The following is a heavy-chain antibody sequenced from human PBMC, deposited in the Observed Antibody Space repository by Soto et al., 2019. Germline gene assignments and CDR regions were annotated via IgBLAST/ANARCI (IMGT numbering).Heavy chain of an antibody. D-gene: IGHD2-2*01. CDR2: ISSSSSYI. J-gene: IGHJ6*03. Sequence: GGSLRLSCAASGFTFSSYSMNWVRQAPGKGLEWVSSISSSSSYIYYADSVKGRFTISRDNAKNSLYLQMNSLRAEDTAVYYCARDPRPPALNCSSTSCYAIHSGYYYYMDVWGKGTTVTVSS. CDR1: GFTFSSYS. CDR3: ARDPRPPALNCSSTSCYAIHSGYYYYMDV. V-gene: IGHV3-21*01.